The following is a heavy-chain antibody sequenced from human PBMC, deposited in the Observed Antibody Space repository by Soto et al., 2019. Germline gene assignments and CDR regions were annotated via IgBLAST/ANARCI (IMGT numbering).Heavy chain of an antibody. CDR2: INHSGST. V-gene: IGHV4-34*01. D-gene: IGHD3-10*01. Sequence: QVQLQQWGAGLLKPSETLSLTCAVYGGSFSGYYWSWIRQPPGKGLEWIGEINHSGSTNYNRSLKSRVTISVDTFKNQFSLKLSSVTAADTAVYYCASGFGELFRWGQGTLVTVSS. CDR1: GGSFSGYY. J-gene: IGHJ4*02. CDR3: ASGFGELFR.